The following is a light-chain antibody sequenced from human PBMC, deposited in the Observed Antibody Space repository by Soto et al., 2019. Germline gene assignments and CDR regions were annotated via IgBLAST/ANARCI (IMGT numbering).Light chain of an antibody. V-gene: IGKV2-24*01. CDR1: QNLVYSDGNTY. CDR3: VQFSHFPRT. Sequence: EIVLTQTPLSSPVTLGQPASISCRSSQNLVYSDGNTYLSWVQQRPAQPPRLLIYQVSNRFSGVPARFSGSGAGTDFTLTISRVEAEDVGIYSCVQFSHFPRTFGQGTKVEIK. J-gene: IGKJ1*01. CDR2: QVS.